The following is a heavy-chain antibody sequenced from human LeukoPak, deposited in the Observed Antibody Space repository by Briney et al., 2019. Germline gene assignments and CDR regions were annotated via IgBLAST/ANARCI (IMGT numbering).Heavy chain of an antibody. D-gene: IGHD7-27*01. CDR1: GGTFSSYA. J-gene: IGHJ3*02. Sequence: ASVKVSCKASGGTFSSYAISWVRQAPGQGLEWMGGIIPIFGTANYAQKFQGRVTITADESTSTAYMELSSLRPEDTAVYYCARVLDQLGDAFDIWGQGTMVTVSS. CDR3: ARVLDQLGDAFDI. CDR2: IIPIFGTA. V-gene: IGHV1-69*13.